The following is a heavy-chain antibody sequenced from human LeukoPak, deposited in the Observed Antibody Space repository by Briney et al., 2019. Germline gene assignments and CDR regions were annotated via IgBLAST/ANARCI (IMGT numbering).Heavy chain of an antibody. Sequence: PGGSLRLSCAAPGFTFSSYAMCWVRQAPGKGRDWVSHISARGGSTSYADSVKGRFTISRDNSKNTLYLQMNSLRAEDTAVYYCAKGITASNYDAFDIWGQGTMVTVSS. CDR1: GFTFSSYA. CDR3: AKGITASNYDAFDI. CDR2: ISARGGST. J-gene: IGHJ3*02. V-gene: IGHV3-23*01. D-gene: IGHD1-1*01.